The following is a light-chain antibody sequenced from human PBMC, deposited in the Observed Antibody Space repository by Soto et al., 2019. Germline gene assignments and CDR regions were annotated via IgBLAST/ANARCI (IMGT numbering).Light chain of an antibody. V-gene: IGKV3-11*01. CDR3: QQRSNWPPLT. CDR2: DAS. Sequence: EIVLTQSPATLSLSPGERATLSCRASQSVSIYLAWYQQKPGQAPRLLIYDASNRATGIPARFSGSGSGTDFTLTIGSLEPEDSAVYYCQQRSNWPPLTFGGGTKVEIK. CDR1: QSVSIY. J-gene: IGKJ4*01.